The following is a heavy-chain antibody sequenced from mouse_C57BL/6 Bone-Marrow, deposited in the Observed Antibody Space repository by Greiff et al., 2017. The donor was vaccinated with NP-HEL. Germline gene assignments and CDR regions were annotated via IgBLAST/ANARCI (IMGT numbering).Heavy chain of an antibody. CDR2: IDPSDSYT. CDR3: AILLRCYFDY. J-gene: IGHJ2*01. Sequence: VQLQESGAELVRPGTSVKLSCKASGYTFTSYWMHWVKQRPGQGLEWIGVIDPSDSYTNYNQKFKGKATLTVDTSSSTAYMQLSSLTSEDSAVYYCAILLRCYFDYWGQGTTLTVS. V-gene: IGHV1-59*01. CDR1: GYTFTSYW. D-gene: IGHD1-1*01.